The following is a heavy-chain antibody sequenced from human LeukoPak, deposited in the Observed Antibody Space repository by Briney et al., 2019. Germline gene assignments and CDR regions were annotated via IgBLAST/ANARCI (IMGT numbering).Heavy chain of an antibody. J-gene: IGHJ4*02. V-gene: IGHV3-7*01. D-gene: IGHD5-12*01. CDR1: GFSFSSYW. CDR2: IKQDGSEK. CDR3: AREVLGLRLMEYFDY. Sequence: GGSLRLSCAASGFSFSSYWMSWVRQAPGKGLEWVANIKQDGSEKYYVDSVKGRFTISRDNAKNSLYLQMNSLRAEDTAVYYCAREVLGLRLMEYFDYWGQGTLVTVSS.